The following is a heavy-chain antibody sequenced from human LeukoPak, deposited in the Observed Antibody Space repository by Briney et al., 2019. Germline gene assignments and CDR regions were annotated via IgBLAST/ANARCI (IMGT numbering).Heavy chain of an antibody. D-gene: IGHD1-7*01. V-gene: IGHV3-23*01. CDR1: GFTFSSYG. CDR2: ISGSGGST. J-gene: IGHJ3*02. Sequence: GGSLRLSCAASGFTFSSYGMSWVRQAPGKGLEWVSAISGSGGSTYYADSVKGRFTISRDNSKNTLYLQMNSLKTEDTAVYYCTRTEKPLVARSDAFDIWGPGTMVTVSS. CDR3: TRTEKPLVARSDAFDI.